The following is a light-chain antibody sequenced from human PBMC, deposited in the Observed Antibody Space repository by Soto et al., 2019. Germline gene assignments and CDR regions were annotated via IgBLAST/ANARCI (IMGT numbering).Light chain of an antibody. CDR3: GAWDSRLSAYV. V-gene: IGLV1-51*01. CDR2: DDN. Sequence: QSVMTQPPSVSAAPGQKVTISCSGSSSNIGGNSVSWYQQLPGTAPKLLIYDDNKRPSGIPDRFSGSKSGTSATLGITGFQTGDEADYYCGAWDSRLSAYVFGTGTKLTVL. J-gene: IGLJ1*01. CDR1: SSNIGGNS.